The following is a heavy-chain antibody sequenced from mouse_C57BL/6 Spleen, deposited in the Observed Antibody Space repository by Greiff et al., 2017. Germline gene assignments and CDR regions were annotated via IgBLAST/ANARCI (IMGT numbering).Heavy chain of an antibody. CDR1: GFSLTSYG. CDR2: IWRGGST. J-gene: IGHJ4*01. V-gene: IGHV2-5*01. CDR3: AKNFPITTVVAPAMDY. Sequence: VQVVESGPGLVQPSQSLSITCTVSGFSLTSYGVHWVRQSPGKGLEWLGVIWRGGSTDYNAAFMSRLSITKDNSKSQVFFKMNSLQADDTAIYYCAKNFPITTVVAPAMDYWGQGTSVTVSS. D-gene: IGHD1-1*01.